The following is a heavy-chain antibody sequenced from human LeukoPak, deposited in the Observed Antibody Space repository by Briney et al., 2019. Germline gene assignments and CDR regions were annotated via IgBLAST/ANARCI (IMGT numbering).Heavy chain of an antibody. CDR3: ARPYYYSSGSLPY. V-gene: IGHV3-7*01. CDR1: GFTFSSFW. J-gene: IGHJ4*02. CDR2: IKKDGSEK. D-gene: IGHD3-10*01. Sequence: PGRSLRLSCAASGFTFSSFWMSWVRQAPGKGLEWVASIKKDGSEKEYVDSVKGRFTISRDNAKNSLYLQMNSLRAEDTAVYYCARPYYYSSGSLPYWGQGTLVTVSS.